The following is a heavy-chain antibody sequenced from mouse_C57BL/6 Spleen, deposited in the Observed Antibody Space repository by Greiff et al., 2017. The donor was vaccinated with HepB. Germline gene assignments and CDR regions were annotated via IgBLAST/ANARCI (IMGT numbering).Heavy chain of an antibody. J-gene: IGHJ4*01. V-gene: IGHV1-22*01. CDR3: AGGPPYYYAVDY. CDR1: GYTFTDYN. CDR2: INPNNGGT. Sequence: EVQLQQSGPELVKPGASVKMSCKASGYTFTDYNMHWVKQSHGKSLEWIGYINPNNGGTSYNQKFKGKATLTVNKSSSPAYMELRSLTSEDAAVYYCAGGPPYYYAVDYWGQGTSVTVSS.